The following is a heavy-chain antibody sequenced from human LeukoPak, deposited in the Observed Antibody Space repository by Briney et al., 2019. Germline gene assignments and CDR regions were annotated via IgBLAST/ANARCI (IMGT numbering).Heavy chain of an antibody. CDR2: ISDSGGST. V-gene: IGHV3-23*01. D-gene: IGHD3-10*01. CDR1: GFTFSTYA. Sequence: PGGSLRLSCAASGFTFSTYAMIWVRQAPAKGLEWVSAISDSGGSTYYADSVKGRFTISRGNSKNTLYLQMNSLRAEDTAVYYCARSLTMAPQYYCMDVWGQGTTVTVSS. J-gene: IGHJ6*02. CDR3: ARSLTMAPQYYCMDV.